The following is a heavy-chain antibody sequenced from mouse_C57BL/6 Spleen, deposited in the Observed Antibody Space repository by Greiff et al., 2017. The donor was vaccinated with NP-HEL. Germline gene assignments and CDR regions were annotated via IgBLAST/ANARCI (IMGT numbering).Heavy chain of an antibody. V-gene: IGHV5-4*01. J-gene: IGHJ3*01. CDR3: AREGGKGFAY. CDR2: ISDGGSYT. Sequence: EVKLVESGGGLVKPGGSLKLSCAASGFTFSSYAMSWVRQTPEKRLEWVATISDGGSYTYYPDNVKGRFTISRDNAKNNLYLQMSHLKSEDTAMYYCAREGGKGFAYWGQGTLVTVSA. CDR1: GFTFSSYA.